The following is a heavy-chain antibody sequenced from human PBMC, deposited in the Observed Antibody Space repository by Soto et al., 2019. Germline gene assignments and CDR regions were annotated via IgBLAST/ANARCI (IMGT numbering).Heavy chain of an antibody. CDR1: GCSVNSGGYY. V-gene: IGHV4-61*08. CDR3: ARVPRGVYFDY. J-gene: IGHJ4*02. CDR2: IYYSGST. Sequence: SETLSLTCTVSGCSVNSGGYYWSWIRQPPGKGLEWIGYIYYSGSTNYNPSLKSRVTISVDTSKNQFSLKLSSVTAADTAVYYCARVPRGVYFDYWGQGTLVTVSS. D-gene: IGHD3-10*01.